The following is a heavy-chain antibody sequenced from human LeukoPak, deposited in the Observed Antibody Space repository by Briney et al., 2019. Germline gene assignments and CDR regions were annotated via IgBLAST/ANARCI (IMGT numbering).Heavy chain of an antibody. J-gene: IGHJ4*02. D-gene: IGHD6-19*01. CDR3: ARRIGSGWYDY. CDR2: IYAGNSDT. Sequence: GESLRISCQGFGYTFTTSWIGWVRQLPGKGLEWMAIIYAGNSDTKYSPSFQGQVTISADKSISTANLQWSSLKASDTAMYYCARRIGSGWYDYWGQGTLVTVSS. V-gene: IGHV5-51*01. CDR1: GYTFTTSW.